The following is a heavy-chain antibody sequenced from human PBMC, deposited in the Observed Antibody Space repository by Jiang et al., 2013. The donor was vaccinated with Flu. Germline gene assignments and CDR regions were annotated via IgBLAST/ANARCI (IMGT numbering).Heavy chain of an antibody. CDR3: ARVELTLSYFYMVV. CDR1: GFTFSSYE. V-gene: IGHV3-48*03. D-gene: IGHD1-7*01. J-gene: IGHJ6*03. Sequence: VQLVESGGGLVQPGGSLRLSCAASGFTFSSYEMNWVRQAPGKGLEWVSYISSSGSTMFYAGSVKGRFSISRDNAENSLYLQLNSLRAEDTGVYYCARVELTLSYFYMVVWGKGTTVTVSS. CDR2: ISSSGSTM.